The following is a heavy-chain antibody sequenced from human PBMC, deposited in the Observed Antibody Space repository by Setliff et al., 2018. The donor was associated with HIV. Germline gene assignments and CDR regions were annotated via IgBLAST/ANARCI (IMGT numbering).Heavy chain of an antibody. CDR3: ARETSYYDNPQSYYYCMAV. V-gene: IGHV4-61*02. CDR2: IYTSGST. CDR1: GGSISSGSYY. D-gene: IGHD3-22*01. Sequence: LSLTCTVPGGSISSGSYYWSWIRQPAGKGLEWIGRIYTSGSTKYNPSRKSRGTISVDTSKNQFSLKLRSVTAADTAVYYCARETSYYDNPQSYYYCMAVWGKGTTVTVSS. J-gene: IGHJ6*03.